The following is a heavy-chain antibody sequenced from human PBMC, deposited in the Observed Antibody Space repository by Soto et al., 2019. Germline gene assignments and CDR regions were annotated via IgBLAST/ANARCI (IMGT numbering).Heavy chain of an antibody. CDR2: IYPGDSDT. J-gene: IGHJ6*02. Sequence: PGESLNIFCKESGYNFATSWIAWVLQLPGKGPEWMGIIYPGDSDTSYSPSFQGQVTISVDKSISTAYLQWNSLKASDTAVYYCARRGYSYGLDVWGQGTKVTVSS. V-gene: IGHV5-51*01. CDR3: ARRGYSYGLDV. D-gene: IGHD5-18*01. CDR1: GYNFATSW.